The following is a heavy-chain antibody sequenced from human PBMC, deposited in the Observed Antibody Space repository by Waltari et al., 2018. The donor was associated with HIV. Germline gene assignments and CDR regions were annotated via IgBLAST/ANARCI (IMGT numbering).Heavy chain of an antibody. J-gene: IGHJ2*01. CDR3: VRQPLRHDL. CDR1: GFTFSSHD. V-gene: IGHV3-7*01. Sequence: EVKLVESGGGAVQTGGSLRLSCEGSGFTFSSHDMDWVRQTPGKGLEWVAQISYYAREKFHGDSVRGRFVVSRDNARNSIFLQMNNLRDDDTGVYFCVRQPLRHDL. CDR2: ISYYAREK.